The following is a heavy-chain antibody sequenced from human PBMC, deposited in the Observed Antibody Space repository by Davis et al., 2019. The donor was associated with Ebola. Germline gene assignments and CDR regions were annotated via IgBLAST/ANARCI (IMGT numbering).Heavy chain of an antibody. CDR2: IYPGDSDT. D-gene: IGHD6-6*01. V-gene: IGHV5-51*01. Sequence: GESLKISCKGSGYSFTSYWIGWVRQMPGKGLEWMGIIYPGDSDTRYSPSFQGQVTISADKSISTAYLQWSSLKASDTAMYYCARRRRHIAARPRGAFDIWGQGTMVTVSS. CDR1: GYSFTSYW. CDR3: ARRRRHIAARPRGAFDI. J-gene: IGHJ3*02.